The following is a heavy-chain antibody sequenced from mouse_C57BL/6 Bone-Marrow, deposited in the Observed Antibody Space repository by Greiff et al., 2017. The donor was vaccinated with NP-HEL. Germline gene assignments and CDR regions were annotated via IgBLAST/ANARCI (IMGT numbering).Heavy chain of an antibody. V-gene: IGHV1-12*01. J-gene: IGHJ1*03. CDR2: IYPGNGDT. CDR3: AGATRGYFDV. Sequence: LQESEAELVRPGASVKMSCKASGYTFTSYNMHWVKQTPRQGLEWIGAIYPGNGDTSYNQKFKGKATLTVDKSSSTAYMQLSSLTSEDSAVYFCAGATRGYFDVWGTGTTVTVSP. D-gene: IGHD1-1*01. CDR1: GYTFTSYN.